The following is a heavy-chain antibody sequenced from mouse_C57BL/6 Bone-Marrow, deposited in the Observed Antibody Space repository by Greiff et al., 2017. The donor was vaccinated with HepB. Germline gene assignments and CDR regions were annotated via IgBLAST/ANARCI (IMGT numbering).Heavy chain of an antibody. CDR2: IDPSDSYT. D-gene: IGHD2-4*01. CDR3: ARGDYDPFDY. CDR1: GYTFTSSW. V-gene: IGHV1-50*01. J-gene: IGHJ2*01. Sequence: VKQSCKASGYTFTSSWMQWVKQRPGQGLEWIGEIDPSDSYTNYNQKFKGKATLTVDTSSSTAYIQLSSLTSEDSAVYYCARGDYDPFDYWGQGTTLTVSS.